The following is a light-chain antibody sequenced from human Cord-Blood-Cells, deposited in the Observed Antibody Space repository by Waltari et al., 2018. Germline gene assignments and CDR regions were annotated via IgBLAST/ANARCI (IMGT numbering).Light chain of an antibody. J-gene: IGLJ3*02. CDR2: EGS. CDR3: CSYSGSSTWV. Sequence: QSALIQPASVSGSPGQSITISCTGTSSDVGSYNLVSWYQQHPGKAPNLMIYEGSKRPSGVSNRFSGSKSGNTASLTISGLQAEDEADYYCCSYSGSSTWVFGGGTKLTVL. CDR1: SSDVGSYNL. V-gene: IGLV2-23*01.